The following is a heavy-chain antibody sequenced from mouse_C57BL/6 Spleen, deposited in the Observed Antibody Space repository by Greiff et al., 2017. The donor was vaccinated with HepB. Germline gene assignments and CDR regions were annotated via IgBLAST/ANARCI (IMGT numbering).Heavy chain of an antibody. CDR2: IHPNSGST. J-gene: IGHJ3*01. V-gene: IGHV1-64*01. CDR1: GYTFTSYW. CDR3: AIEGEGGFAY. Sequence: QVQLQQPGAELVKPGASVKLSCKASGYTFTSYWMHWVKQRPGQGLEWIGMIHPNSGSTNYNEKFKSKATLTVDKSSSTAYMRLSSLSSEDSAVCSCAIEGEGGFAYWGQGTLVTVSA.